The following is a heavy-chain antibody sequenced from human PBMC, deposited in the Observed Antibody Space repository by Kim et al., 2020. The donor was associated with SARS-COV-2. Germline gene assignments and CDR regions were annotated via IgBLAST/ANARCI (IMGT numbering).Heavy chain of an antibody. CDR3: ARETVVLPASGDYYYGMDV. CDR2: INPNSGGT. D-gene: IGHD2-2*01. Sequence: ASVKVSCKASGYTFIGYYMHWVRQAPGQGLEWMGWINPNSGGTNYAQKFQDWVTMTRDTSISTAYMELSRLRSDDTAVYYFARETVVLPASGDYYYGMDVWGQGTTVTVSS. CDR1: GYTFIGYY. V-gene: IGHV1-2*04. J-gene: IGHJ6*02.